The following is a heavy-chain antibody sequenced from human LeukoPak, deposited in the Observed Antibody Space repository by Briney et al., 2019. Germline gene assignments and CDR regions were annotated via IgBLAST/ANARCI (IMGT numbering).Heavy chain of an antibody. J-gene: IGHJ6*02. Sequence: ASVKVSCKASGYTFTGYYMHWVRQAPGQGLEWMGWINPNSGGTNYAQKFQGRVTMTRDTSISTAYMELSRLRSDDTAVYYCAGGTTSYGGSSSPSRSTPDSYYYYYGMDVWGQGTTVTVSS. CDR1: GYTFTGYY. V-gene: IGHV1-2*02. CDR3: AGGTTSYGGSSSPSRSTPDSYYYYYGMDV. D-gene: IGHD1-14*01. CDR2: INPNSGGT.